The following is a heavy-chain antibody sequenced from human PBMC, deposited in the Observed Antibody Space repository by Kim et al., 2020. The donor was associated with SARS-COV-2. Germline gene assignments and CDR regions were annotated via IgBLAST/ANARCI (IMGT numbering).Heavy chain of an antibody. J-gene: IGHJ4*02. V-gene: IGHV4-39*01. Sequence: SETLSLTCTVSGGSISSSSYYWGWIRQPPGKGLEWIGSIYYSGSTYYNPSLKSRVTISVDTSKNQFSLKLSSVTAADTAVYYCARHVDQYYDFWSGYYTPLLFFDYWGQGTLVTVSS. CDR1: GGSISSSSYY. D-gene: IGHD3-3*01. CDR3: ARHVDQYYDFWSGYYTPLLFFDY. CDR2: IYYSGST.